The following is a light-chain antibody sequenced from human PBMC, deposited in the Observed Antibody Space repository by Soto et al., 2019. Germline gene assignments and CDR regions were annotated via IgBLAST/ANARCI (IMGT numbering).Light chain of an antibody. CDR3: QVWDSSSDHKV. V-gene: IGLV3-21*04. Sequence: SYELTQPPSVSVAPGKTARITCGGNNIGSTRVHWYQQKPGQAPVLVIYYDSDRPSGIPERFSGSNSGNTATLTISRVEAGDEADYYCQVWDSSSDHKVFGGGTKLTVL. CDR1: NIGSTR. J-gene: IGLJ2*01. CDR2: YDS.